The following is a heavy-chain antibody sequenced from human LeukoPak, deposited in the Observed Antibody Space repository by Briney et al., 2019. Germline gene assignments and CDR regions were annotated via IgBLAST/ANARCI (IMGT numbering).Heavy chain of an antibody. CDR2: ISDSGNTI. CDR1: GFTFSNYY. V-gene: IGHV3-11*01. D-gene: IGHD6-19*01. J-gene: IGHJ1*01. Sequence: GGSLRLSCAASGFTFSNYYMTWIRQAPGKGLQWISFISDSGNTIYYADSVEGRFTISRDNAKNSLYLQMHSLRAEDTAMYYCARSTLPGRSGRTESFQHWGQGTLVTVSS. CDR3: ARSTLPGRSGRTESFQH.